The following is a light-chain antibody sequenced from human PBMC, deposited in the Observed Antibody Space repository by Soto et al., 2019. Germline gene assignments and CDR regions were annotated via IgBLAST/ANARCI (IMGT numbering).Light chain of an antibody. J-gene: IGLJ1*01. CDR2: EVS. V-gene: IGLV2-14*01. CDR3: SLYTSSSTLYV. Sequence: QSVLTQPASVSGSPGQSITISCTGTSSDVGAYNYVSWYQQHPGKAPKLMIYEVSYRPSGVSDRFSGSKSGNTASLTISGLQAEDEADYYCSLYTSSSTLYVFGTGTKLTVL. CDR1: SSDVGAYNY.